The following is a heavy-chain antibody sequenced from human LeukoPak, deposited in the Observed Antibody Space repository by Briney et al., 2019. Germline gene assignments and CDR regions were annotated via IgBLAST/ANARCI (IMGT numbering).Heavy chain of an antibody. CDR3: XXDAAXGGALDY. D-gene: IGHD3-16*01. V-gene: IGHV3-9*01. CDR1: GFTFDDYA. CDR2: ISWNSGSI. J-gene: IGHJ4*02. Sequence: GGSLRLSCAASGFTFDDYAMHWVRQAPGKGLEWASGISWNSGSIGYADSVKGRFTISRDNAKNSLYLQMNSLRAEDTALYYXXXDAAXGGALDYWGQGTLVTVXS.